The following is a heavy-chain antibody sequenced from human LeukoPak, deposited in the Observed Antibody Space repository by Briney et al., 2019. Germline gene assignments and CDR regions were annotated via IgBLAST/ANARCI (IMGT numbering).Heavy chain of an antibody. CDR3: ARGSPVLRYFDWLLPFDI. J-gene: IGHJ3*02. CDR1: GYTFTRYG. D-gene: IGHD3-9*01. Sequence: ASVKVSCKASGYTFTRYGISWVRQAPGQGVECMGWISAYNGNTNYAQKLQGRVTMTTNTSTSTAYIELRSLRSDDTVVYYCARGSPVLRYFDWLLPFDIWGQGTMVTVSS. CDR2: ISAYNGNT. V-gene: IGHV1-18*01.